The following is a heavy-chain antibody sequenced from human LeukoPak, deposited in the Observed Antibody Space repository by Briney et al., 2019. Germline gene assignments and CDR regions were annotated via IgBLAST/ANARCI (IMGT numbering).Heavy chain of an antibody. CDR2: TYHSGST. V-gene: IGHV4-4*02. D-gene: IGHD3-22*01. J-gene: IGHJ3*02. CDR1: GGSISSSNW. CDR3: AKSNGYGLIDI. Sequence: SETLSLTRAVSGGSISSSNWWSWVRQPPGKGLEWIGETYHSGSTNYNPSLKSRVTISVDTSKNQFSLKLNSVTAADTAVYYCAKSNGYGLIDIWGQGTMVTVSS.